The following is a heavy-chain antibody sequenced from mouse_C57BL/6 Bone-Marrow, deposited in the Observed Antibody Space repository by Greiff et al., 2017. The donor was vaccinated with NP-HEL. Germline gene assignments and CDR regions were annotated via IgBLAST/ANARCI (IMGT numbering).Heavy chain of an antibody. Sequence: VQLQQSGPELVKPGASVKISCKASGYTFTDYYINWVKQRPGQGLEWIGWIFPGSGSTYYNEKFKGKATLTVDKSSSTAYMLLSSLTSEDSAVYFCARFITTVVASFDYWGQGTTLTVPS. CDR1: GYTFTDYY. J-gene: IGHJ2*01. D-gene: IGHD1-1*01. V-gene: IGHV1-75*01. CDR3: ARFITTVVASFDY. CDR2: IFPGSGST.